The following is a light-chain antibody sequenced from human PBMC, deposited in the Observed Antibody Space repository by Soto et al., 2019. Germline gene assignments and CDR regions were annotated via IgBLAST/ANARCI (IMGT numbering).Light chain of an antibody. CDR3: QQYNSYST. CDR2: DAS. J-gene: IGKJ1*01. Sequence: DIQMTQSPSTLSASVGDRVTITCRASQSISSWLAWYQLKPGKAPKLLIYDASSLESGVPSRFSGSGSGTEFTLTISILQPDDFATYYCQQYNSYSTFGQGTKVEIK. V-gene: IGKV1-5*01. CDR1: QSISSW.